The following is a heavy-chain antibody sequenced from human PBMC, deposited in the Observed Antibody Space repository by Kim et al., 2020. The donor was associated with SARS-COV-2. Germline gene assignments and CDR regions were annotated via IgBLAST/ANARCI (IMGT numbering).Heavy chain of an antibody. CDR1: GFTFSNYG. CDR2: ISYDVNIK. D-gene: IGHD3-22*01. Sequence: GGSLRLSCSVSGFTFSNYGMHWVRQAPGKGLEWVAVISYDVNIKYYADSVKGRFTVSRDNSKNTLYLYMNSLRTEDTAVYYCARDHYDDNYYGMDVWGQGTTVTGSS. J-gene: IGHJ6*02. CDR3: ARDHYDDNYYGMDV. V-gene: IGHV3-30*03.